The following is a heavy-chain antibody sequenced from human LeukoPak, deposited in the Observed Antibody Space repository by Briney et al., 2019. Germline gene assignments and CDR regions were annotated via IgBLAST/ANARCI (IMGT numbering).Heavy chain of an antibody. V-gene: IGHV3-30*02. CDR1: GFTFSSYG. J-gene: IGHJ4*02. D-gene: IGHD2-2*03. CDR3: AKDVLGIGYCSSTSCYETGTFDY. Sequence: GGSLRLSCAASGFTFSSYGMHWVRQAPGKGLEWVAFIRYDGSNKYYADSVKGRFTISRDNSENTLYLQMNSLRAEDTAVYYCAKDVLGIGYCSSTSCYETGTFDYWGQGTLVTVSS. CDR2: IRYDGSNK.